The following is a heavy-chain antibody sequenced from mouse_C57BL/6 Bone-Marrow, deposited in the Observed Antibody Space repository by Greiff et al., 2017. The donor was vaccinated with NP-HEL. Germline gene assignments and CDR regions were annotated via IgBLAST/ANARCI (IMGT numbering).Heavy chain of an antibody. D-gene: IGHD2-5*01. Sequence: DVKLVESGGGLVQPGASLRLSCAASGFTFTDYYMSWVRQPPGKAPEWLALIRNKANGYTTEYTASVKGRFTISRDNSQNILYLQMNTLRAEDSATYYCVKARYYSNYEDYAMDYWGQGTSVTVSS. CDR2: IRNKANGYTT. V-gene: IGHV7-4*01. J-gene: IGHJ4*01. CDR1: GFTFTDYY. CDR3: VKARYYSNYEDYAMDY.